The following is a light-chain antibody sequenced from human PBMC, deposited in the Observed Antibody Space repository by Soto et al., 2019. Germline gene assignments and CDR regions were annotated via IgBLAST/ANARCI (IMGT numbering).Light chain of an antibody. Sequence: EIVLISVLAASSKTTGERATLSCRASQSVSSNLAWYQQKPGQAPRLLIYGASTRATGIPARFSGSGSGTEFTLTISSLQSEDFAVYYCQQYNNWPPYTFGQGTKVDIK. J-gene: IGKJ1*01. CDR2: GAS. CDR1: QSVSSN. CDR3: QQYNNWPPYT. V-gene: IGKV3-15*01.